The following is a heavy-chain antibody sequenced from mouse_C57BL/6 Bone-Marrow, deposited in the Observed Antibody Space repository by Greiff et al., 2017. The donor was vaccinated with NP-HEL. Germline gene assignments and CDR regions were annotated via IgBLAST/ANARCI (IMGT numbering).Heavy chain of an antibody. D-gene: IGHD1-1*01. V-gene: IGHV1-18*01. CDR3: ARSGSSYVYWYFDV. CDR1: GYTFTDYN. CDR2: INPNNGGT. J-gene: IGHJ1*03. Sequence: VQLQQSGPELVKPGASVKIPCKASGYTFTDYNMDWVKQSHGKSLEWIGDINPNNGGTIYNQKFKGKATLTVDKSSSTAYMELRSLTSEDTAVYYCARSGSSYVYWYFDVWGTGTTVTVSS.